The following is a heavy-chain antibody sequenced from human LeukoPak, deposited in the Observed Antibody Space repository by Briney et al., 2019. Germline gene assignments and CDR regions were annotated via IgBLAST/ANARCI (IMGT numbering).Heavy chain of an antibody. J-gene: IGHJ4*02. CDR2: IYYSGST. CDR3: ARGTFRYYYDSSGYYYDY. V-gene: IGHV4-59*01. CDR1: GGSISSYY. D-gene: IGHD3-22*01. Sequence: SETLSLTCTVSGGSISSYYWSRLRQPPGKGLEWVGYIYYSGSTNYNPSLKSRVTISVDTSKNQFSLKLSSVTAADTAVYYCARGTFRYYYDSSGYYYDYWGQGTLVTVSS.